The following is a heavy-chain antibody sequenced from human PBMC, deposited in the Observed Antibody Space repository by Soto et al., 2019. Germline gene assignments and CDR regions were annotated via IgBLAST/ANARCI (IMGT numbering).Heavy chain of an antibody. CDR3: ATDRGGYCSGGSCSEDWFSP. D-gene: IGHD2-15*01. CDR2: INTGNGNT. Sequence: ASVKVSCKASGYTFTTYPMHWVRQAPGQSLEWMGWINTGNGNTKYSQKFQARVTITRDTSANTGYMQLSSLRSEDTAFYYCATDRGGYCSGGSCSEDWFSPWGQGTLVTVSS. J-gene: IGHJ5*02. CDR1: GYTFTTYP. V-gene: IGHV1-3*04.